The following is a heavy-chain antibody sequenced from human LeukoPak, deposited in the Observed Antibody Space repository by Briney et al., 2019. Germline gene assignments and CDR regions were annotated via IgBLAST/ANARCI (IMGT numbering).Heavy chain of an antibody. D-gene: IGHD6-19*01. CDR3: ARDTTVASGMQY. V-gene: IGHV4-59*01. CDR1: GGSISTFS. CDR2: IYIKST. Sequence: PSETLSLTCTVSGGSISTFSWSWIRQFPGKGLEWIGSIYIKSTNYNPSLKSRVAISVDTSKNQFSLRLDSVTTADTAVYYCARDTTVASGMQYWRQGTLVTVSS. J-gene: IGHJ4*02.